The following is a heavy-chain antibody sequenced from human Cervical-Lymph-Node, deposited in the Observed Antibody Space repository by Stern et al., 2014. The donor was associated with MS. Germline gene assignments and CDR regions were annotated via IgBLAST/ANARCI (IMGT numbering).Heavy chain of an antibody. V-gene: IGHV2-70*15. CDR1: GFSLHTGGMS. J-gene: IGHJ4*02. CDR2: FDWEDDK. CDR3: ARTPQGRSSFFDY. Sequence: QVTLRESGPALVKPTQSLTLTCTFSGFSLHTGGMSVSWIRQPPGKALEWLARFDWEDDKAYSTSLETRLTISKDTSKNQVVLTMANMDPVDTATYYCARTPQGRSSFFDYWGPGTLVSVSS. D-gene: IGHD2-15*01.